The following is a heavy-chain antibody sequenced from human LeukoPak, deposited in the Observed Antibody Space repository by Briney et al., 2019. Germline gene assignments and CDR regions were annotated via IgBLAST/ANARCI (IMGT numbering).Heavy chain of an antibody. J-gene: IGHJ4*02. CDR1: GYTFTSYG. D-gene: IGHD3-16*02. CDR2: ISAYNGNT. CDR3: ATGPLRELSHY. V-gene: IGHV1-18*01. Sequence: ASVKVSCKASGYTFTSYGISWVRQAPGQGLEWMGWISAYNGNTNYAQKLQGRVTMTEDTSTDTAYMELSSLRSEDTAVYYCATGPLRELSHYWGQGTLVTVSS.